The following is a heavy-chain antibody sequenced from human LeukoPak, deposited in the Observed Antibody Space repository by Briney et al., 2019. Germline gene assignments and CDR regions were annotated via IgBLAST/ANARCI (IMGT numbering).Heavy chain of an antibody. J-gene: IGHJ4*02. CDR2: ITPIFGTA. V-gene: IGHV1-69*05. Sequence: SVKVSCKASGGTFSSYAISWVRQAPGQGLEWMGGITPIFGTANYAQKFQGRVTITTDESTSTAYMELSSLRSEDTAVYYCARSHPEHDFWSGYYFDYWGQGTLVTVSS. CDR3: ARSHPEHDFWSGYYFDY. D-gene: IGHD3-3*01. CDR1: GGTFSSYA.